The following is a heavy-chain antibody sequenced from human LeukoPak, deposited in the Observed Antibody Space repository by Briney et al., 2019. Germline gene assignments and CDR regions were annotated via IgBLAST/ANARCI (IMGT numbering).Heavy chain of an antibody. J-gene: IGHJ4*02. CDR3: ARFKDIVQSYFDY. D-gene: IGHD2-8*01. V-gene: IGHV4-39*07. CDR1: GGSISSGNNY. Sequence: PSETLSLTCIVSGGSISSGNNYWSWIRQPPGKGLEWIGEINHSGSTNYNPSLKSRVTISVDTSKNQFSLKLSSVTAADTAVYYCARFKDIVQSYFDYWGQGTLVTVSS. CDR2: INHSGST.